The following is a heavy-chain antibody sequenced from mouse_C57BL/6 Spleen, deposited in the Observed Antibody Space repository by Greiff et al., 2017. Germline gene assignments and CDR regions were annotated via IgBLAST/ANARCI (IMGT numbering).Heavy chain of an antibody. CDR3: AKVDYYGSSPWYFDV. Sequence: EVKLQESGGGLVKPGGSLKLSCAASGFTFSSYTMSWVRQTPEKRLEWVATISGGGGNTYYPDSVKGRFTISRDNAKNTLYLQMSSLRSEDTALYYCAKVDYYGSSPWYFDVWGTGTTVTVSS. J-gene: IGHJ1*03. D-gene: IGHD1-1*01. V-gene: IGHV5-9*01. CDR1: GFTFSSYT. CDR2: ISGGGGNT.